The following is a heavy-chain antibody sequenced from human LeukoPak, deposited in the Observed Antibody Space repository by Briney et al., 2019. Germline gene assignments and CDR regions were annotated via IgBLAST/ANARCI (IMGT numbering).Heavy chain of an antibody. CDR3: ANYGSGSYRFDP. D-gene: IGHD3-10*01. J-gene: IGHJ5*02. V-gene: IGHV4-31*03. CDR2: ISYSGTT. Sequence: SETLSLTCTVSGGSISSGGFYWSWIRQHPGKGLEWIGYISYSGTTYYNPSLKSRVAMSVDTSKNLFSLKLSSVTAADTAVYYCANYGSGSYRFDPWGQGTLVTVSS. CDR1: GGSISSGGFY.